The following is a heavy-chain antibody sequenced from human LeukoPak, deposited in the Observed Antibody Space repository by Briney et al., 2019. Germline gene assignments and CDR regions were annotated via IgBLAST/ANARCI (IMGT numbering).Heavy chain of an antibody. J-gene: IGHJ4*02. CDR1: GFTFRSYG. Sequence: PGGSLRLSCGASGFTFRSYGIHWVRQAPGKGLEWVTYISDDGRDKWYADSVKGRLTISRDNSKNTLSLQMNSLRPEDTAVYNCAKDKDYGWDYWGQGTLVTVSS. D-gene: IGHD4/OR15-4a*01. CDR3: AKDKDYGWDY. V-gene: IGHV3-30*02. CDR2: ISDDGRDK.